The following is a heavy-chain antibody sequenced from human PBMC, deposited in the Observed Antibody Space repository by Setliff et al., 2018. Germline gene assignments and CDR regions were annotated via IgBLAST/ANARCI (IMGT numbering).Heavy chain of an antibody. D-gene: IGHD3-22*01. CDR3: ARQLCSSGYCYATTFDY. CDR1: GYSISSGYY. J-gene: IGHJ4*02. CDR2: IYRSGST. V-gene: IGHV4-38-2*01. Sequence: PSETLSLTCAVSGYSISSGYYWGWIRQAPGKGLEWIASIYRSGSTYYNPSLKSRVTISVDTSKNQFPLKLSSVTASDTAVYYCARQLCSSGYCYATTFDYWGQGTRVTSPQ.